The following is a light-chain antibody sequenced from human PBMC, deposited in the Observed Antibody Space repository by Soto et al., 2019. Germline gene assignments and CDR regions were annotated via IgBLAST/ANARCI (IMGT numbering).Light chain of an antibody. CDR1: HSVSSNY. J-gene: IGKJ2*01. V-gene: IGKV3-20*01. CDR2: VAS. Sequence: MVLTQSPCTLSLSPGERAILSCRASHSVSSNYLDWHQHKPVQAPILLIYVASRGVAGIPARFSGSGSGTDFTHTISSLEPEDFAVYFDQQDERSRMLNFGRGTKME. CDR3: QQDERSRMLN.